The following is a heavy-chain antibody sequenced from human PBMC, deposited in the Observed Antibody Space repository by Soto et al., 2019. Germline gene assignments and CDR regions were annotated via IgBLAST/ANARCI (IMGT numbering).Heavy chain of an antibody. CDR2: INPNSGGT. V-gene: IGHV1-2*02. Sequence: GASVKVSCKASGYTFTGYYMHWVRQAPGQGLEWMGWINPNSGGTNYAQKFQGRVTMTRDTSISTAYMELSRLRSDDTAVYYCARDKTVDPNWFDTWGQGTLVTVSS. J-gene: IGHJ5*02. CDR1: GYTFTGYY. D-gene: IGHD2-15*01. CDR3: ARDKTVDPNWFDT.